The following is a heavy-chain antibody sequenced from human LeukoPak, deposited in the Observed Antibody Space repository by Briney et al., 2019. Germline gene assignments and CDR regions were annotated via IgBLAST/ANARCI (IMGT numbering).Heavy chain of an antibody. J-gene: IGHJ4*02. CDR1: GGSISSSSYY. CDR2: LYYSGST. V-gene: IGHV4-39*07. D-gene: IGHD4-23*01. CDR3: ARGGGNFPYFDY. Sequence: KTSETLSLTCTVSGGSISSSSYYWGWIRQPPGKGLEWIGSLYYSGSTYYNPSLKSRVTISVDTSKNQFSLKLSSVTAADTAVYYCARGGGNFPYFDYWGQGTLVTVSS.